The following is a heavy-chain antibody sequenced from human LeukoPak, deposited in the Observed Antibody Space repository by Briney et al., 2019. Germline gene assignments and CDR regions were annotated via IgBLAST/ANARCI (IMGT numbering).Heavy chain of an antibody. CDR3: AKAGYSYGYSSFDP. J-gene: IGHJ5*02. D-gene: IGHD5-18*01. CDR1: GYTFTGYY. Sequence: ASVKVSCKASGYTFTGYYIHWVRQAPGQGLEWMGWINTNTGNPTYAQGFTGRFVFSLDTSLSTAYLQISSLKAEDTAVYYCAKAGYSYGYSSFDPWGQGTLVTVSS. CDR2: INTNTGNP. V-gene: IGHV7-4-1*02.